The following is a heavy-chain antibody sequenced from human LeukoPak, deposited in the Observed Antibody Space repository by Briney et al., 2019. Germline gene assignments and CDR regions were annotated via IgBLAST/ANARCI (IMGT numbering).Heavy chain of an antibody. CDR2: INSDGSST. CDR3: ASGYTYGYYYLDH. CDR1: GFTFSSHW. V-gene: IGHV3-74*01. J-gene: IGHJ4*02. Sequence: PGGSLRLSCAGSGFTFSSHWMYWVRQAPGKGPVWVSRINSDGSSTTYGDSVRGRFTISRDNAKNTLYLQMDSLRAEDTALYFCASGYTYGYYYLDHWGQGTLVTVSS. D-gene: IGHD5-18*01.